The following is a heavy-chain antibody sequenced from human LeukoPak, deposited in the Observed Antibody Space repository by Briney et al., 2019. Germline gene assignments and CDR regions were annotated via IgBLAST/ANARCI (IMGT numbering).Heavy chain of an antibody. CDR1: GYTFTSYD. D-gene: IGHD6-13*01. V-gene: IGHV1-8*01. CDR2: MNPNSGNT. CDR3: ARGAVGGIAAAGVVVWFDP. Sequence: VSVKVSCKASGYTFTSYDINWVRQATGQGLEWMGWMNPNSGNTGYAQKFQGRVTMTRNTSISTAYMELSSLRSEDTAVYYCARGAVGGIAAAGVVVWFDPWGQGTLVTVSS. J-gene: IGHJ5*02.